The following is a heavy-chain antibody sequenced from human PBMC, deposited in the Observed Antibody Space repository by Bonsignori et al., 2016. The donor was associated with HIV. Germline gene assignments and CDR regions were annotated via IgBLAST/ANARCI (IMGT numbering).Heavy chain of an antibody. Sequence: WIRQPPGKGLEWIGEINHRGRTDYNPSLESRVTISVDTAKNLFFLSLTSVTAADTAIFYCARGTYSFFDYWGQGTLVTVSS. CDR2: INHRGRT. D-gene: IGHD5-18*01. CDR3: ARGTYSFFDY. V-gene: IGHV4-34*01. J-gene: IGHJ4*02.